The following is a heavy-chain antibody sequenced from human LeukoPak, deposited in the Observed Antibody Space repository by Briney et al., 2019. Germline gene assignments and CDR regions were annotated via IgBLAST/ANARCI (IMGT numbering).Heavy chain of an antibody. Sequence: GGSLRLSCAASGFTFSSYEMNWVRQAPGKGLGWVSYIISSGSTIYYADSVKGRFTISRDNAKTSLYLQMNSLRAEDTAVYYCARDRRYYYGSGSYYNGVYYYGMDVWGKGTTVTVSS. D-gene: IGHD3-10*01. CDR2: IISSGSTI. CDR1: GFTFSSYE. V-gene: IGHV3-48*03. J-gene: IGHJ6*04. CDR3: ARDRRYYYGSGSYYNGVYYYGMDV.